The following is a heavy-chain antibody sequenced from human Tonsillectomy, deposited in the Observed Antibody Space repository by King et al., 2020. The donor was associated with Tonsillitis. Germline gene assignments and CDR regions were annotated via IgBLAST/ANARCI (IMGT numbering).Heavy chain of an antibody. D-gene: IGHD3-22*01. CDR3: TRADDSSGYYNAFDI. CDR2: ISPYNGNA. Sequence: QLVQSGAEVKKPGASVKVSCQASGYTFTSYAINWVRQAPGQGLERMGWISPYNGNANYAQKLQGRVTMTTDTSTNTAYMELRSLRSDDTAVYYCTRADDSSGYYNAFDIWGQGTVVTVSS. J-gene: IGHJ3*02. V-gene: IGHV1-18*04. CDR1: GYTFTSYA.